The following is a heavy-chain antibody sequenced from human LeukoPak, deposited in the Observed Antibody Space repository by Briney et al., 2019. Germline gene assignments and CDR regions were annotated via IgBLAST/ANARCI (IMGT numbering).Heavy chain of an antibody. CDR2: INPGGGST. Sequence: SVTVSCKASGSTFTSYYMHWVRQAPGQGLEWMGIINPGGGSTTYAQKFQGRVTMTRDTSTSIIYMELSSLRSEDTAVYYCARGLPAAIYGMDVWGQGTTVTVS. V-gene: IGHV1-46*01. J-gene: IGHJ6*02. CDR3: ARGLPAAIYGMDV. CDR1: GSTFTSYY. D-gene: IGHD2-2*01.